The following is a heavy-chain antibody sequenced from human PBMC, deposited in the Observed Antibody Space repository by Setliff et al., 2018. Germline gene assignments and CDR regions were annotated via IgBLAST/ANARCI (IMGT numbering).Heavy chain of an antibody. CDR3: ASCGGDCYSGGWFDY. D-gene: IGHD2-21*02. J-gene: IGHJ4*02. CDR2: IIPIFGTA. V-gene: IGHV1-69*13. Sequence: ASVKVSCKASGGTFSSYAISWVRQAPGQGLEWMGRIIPIFGTANYAQKFQGRVTITADESTSTAYMELSSLRSEDTAVYYCASCGGDCYSGGWFDYWGQGTLVTVSS. CDR1: GGTFSSYA.